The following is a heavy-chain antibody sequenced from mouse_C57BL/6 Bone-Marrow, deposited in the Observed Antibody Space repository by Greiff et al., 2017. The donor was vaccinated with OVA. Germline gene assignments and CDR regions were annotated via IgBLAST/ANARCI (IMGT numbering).Heavy chain of an antibody. CDR3: ARIPYYYGSYWYFDV. CDR1: GYAFSSSW. J-gene: IGHJ1*03. CDR2: IYPGDGDT. V-gene: IGHV1-82*01. Sequence: VQLQQSGPELVKPGASVKISCKASGYAFSSSWMNWVKQRPGKGLEWIGRIYPGDGDTNYNGKFEGKATLTADKSSSTAYMQLSSLTSEDSAVYFCARIPYYYGSYWYFDVWGTGTTVTVSS. D-gene: IGHD1-1*01.